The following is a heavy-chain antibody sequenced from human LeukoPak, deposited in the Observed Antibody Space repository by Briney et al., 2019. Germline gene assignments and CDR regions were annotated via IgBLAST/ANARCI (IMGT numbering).Heavy chain of an antibody. CDR2: NSGSDGST. V-gene: IGHV3-23*01. CDR3: AKDLWDIVVVVAATYDY. J-gene: IGHJ4*02. Sequence: GGSRRLSCAASGFTFSSYAMSWVRQAPGKGLEWVSANSGSDGSTYYADSVKGRFTISRDNSKNTLYLQMNSLRAEDTAVYYCAKDLWDIVVVVAATYDYWGQGTLVTVSS. D-gene: IGHD2-15*01. CDR1: GFTFSSYA.